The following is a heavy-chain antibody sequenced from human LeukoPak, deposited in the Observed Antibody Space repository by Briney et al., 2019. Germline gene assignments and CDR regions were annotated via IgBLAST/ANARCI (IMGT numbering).Heavy chain of an antibody. CDR3: ARTDSSGYRSDS. J-gene: IGHJ4*02. D-gene: IGHD3-22*01. CDR2: IYPGDSHT. CDR1: GYSFTTYW. Sequence: GESLKISCKGSGYSFTTYWIGWVRQMPGKGLEWMGTIYPGDSHTGYSPSFQGQVTISADKSITTAYLQWSSLEASDTAMYYCARTDSSGYRSDSWGQGTLVTVSS. V-gene: IGHV5-51*01.